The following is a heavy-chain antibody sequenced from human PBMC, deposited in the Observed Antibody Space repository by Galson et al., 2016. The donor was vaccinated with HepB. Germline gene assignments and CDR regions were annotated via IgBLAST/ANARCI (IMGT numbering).Heavy chain of an antibody. CDR1: GFTSTRYT. Sequence: SLRLSCAASGFTSTRYTMNWVRQSPGKGLEWVSSISGGSSYKYYADSVKGRFTISRDNSKNSLYLQMNSLRAEDTAIYFCARTPGYSGTWYDAFDIWGQGQSSPSLQ. D-gene: IGHD6-13*01. J-gene: IGHJ3*02. V-gene: IGHV3-21*01. CDR3: ARTPGYSGTWYDAFDI. CDR2: ISGGSSYK.